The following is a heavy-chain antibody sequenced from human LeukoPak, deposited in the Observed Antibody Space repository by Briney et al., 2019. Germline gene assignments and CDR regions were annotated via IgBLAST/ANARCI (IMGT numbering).Heavy chain of an antibody. CDR1: GFTFSIAW. CDR3: TTDPGYQLPPEH. V-gene: IGHV3-15*01. Sequence: GGSLRLSCAASGFTFSIAWMSWVRQAPGKGLEWVGRIKSKTDGGTTDYAAPVKGRFTISRDDSKNTLCLQMNSLKTEDTAVYYCTTDPGYQLPPEHWGQGTLVTVSS. CDR2: IKSKTDGGTT. D-gene: IGHD2-2*01. J-gene: IGHJ4*02.